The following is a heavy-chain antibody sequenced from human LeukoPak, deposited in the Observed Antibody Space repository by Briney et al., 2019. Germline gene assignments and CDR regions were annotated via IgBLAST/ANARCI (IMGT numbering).Heavy chain of an antibody. CDR2: IRPDANDG. V-gene: IGHV3-7*01. Sequence: GGSLRLSCAASGFTFSHYWMAWVRQAPGKGLEWVAIIRPDANDGSYVDSVKGRFAISRDNAKNSLYLQLNSLRAEDTAVYFCARADWGSIDYWGQGALVTVSS. CDR1: GFTFSHYW. CDR3: ARADWGSIDY. J-gene: IGHJ4*02. D-gene: IGHD7-27*01.